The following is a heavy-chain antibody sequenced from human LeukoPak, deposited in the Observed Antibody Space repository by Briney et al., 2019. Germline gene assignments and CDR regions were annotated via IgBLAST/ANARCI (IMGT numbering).Heavy chain of an antibody. Sequence: PGGSLRLSCAASGFTFSSYWMSWVRQPPGKGLEWVAKIKQDGSEKYYVDSVKGRFTISRDNAKNSLYLQMNSLRAEDTAVYYCARLGYCSSTSCVAFDIWGQGTMVTVSS. CDR3: ARLGYCSSTSCVAFDI. D-gene: IGHD2-2*01. CDR2: IKQDGSEK. CDR1: GFTFSSYW. J-gene: IGHJ3*02. V-gene: IGHV3-7*01.